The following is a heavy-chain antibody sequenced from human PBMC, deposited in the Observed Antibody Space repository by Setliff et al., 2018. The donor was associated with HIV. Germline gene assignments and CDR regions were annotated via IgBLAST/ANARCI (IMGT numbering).Heavy chain of an antibody. CDR1: GYSVSSGYY. CDR2: MYDSETT. J-gene: IGHJ4*02. CDR3: ARHQKVSFMSDH. Sequence: SETLSLTYIVSGYSVSSGYYWGWIRQPPGKGLQWIGAMYDSETTYYNPSLKSRVTMSVDASRNRFSLKLSSVTAADTAIYYCARHQKVSFMSDHWGQGMLVTVSS. V-gene: IGHV4-38-2*02. D-gene: IGHD3-16*01.